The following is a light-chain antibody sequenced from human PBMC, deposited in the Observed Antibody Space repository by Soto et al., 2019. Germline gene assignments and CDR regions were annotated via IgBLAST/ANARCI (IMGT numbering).Light chain of an antibody. V-gene: IGLV2-14*01. CDR1: SSDVGGYNY. Sequence: QSVLTPPASVSGSPAQSITISCTGTSSDVGGYNYVSWYQQHPGKAPKLMIYEVSNRPSGVSNRFSGSKSGNTASLTISGLQAEDEADYYCSSYTSSSPLVFGGGTKVTVL. CDR3: SSYTSSSPLV. CDR2: EVS. J-gene: IGLJ3*02.